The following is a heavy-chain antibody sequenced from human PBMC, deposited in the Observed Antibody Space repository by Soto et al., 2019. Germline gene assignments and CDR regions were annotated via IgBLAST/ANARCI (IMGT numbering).Heavy chain of an antibody. D-gene: IGHD5-18*01. CDR2: IYPGDSDT. CDR3: ARQDYNYAYSDF. V-gene: IGHV5-51*01. J-gene: IGHJ4*02. Sequence: PGESLKISCKGSGYSFTNYWIGWVRQMPGKGLEWMGIIYPGDSDTRYSPSFQGQVIISVDQSISTAYLQWSSLQASDTAMYYCARQDYNYAYSDFWGQGTLVTVSS. CDR1: GYSFTNYW.